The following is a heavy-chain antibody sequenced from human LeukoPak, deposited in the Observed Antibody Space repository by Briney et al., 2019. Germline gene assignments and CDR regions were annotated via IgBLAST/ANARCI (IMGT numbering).Heavy chain of an antibody. CDR3: ARDPGYYDTSGYPAYFDY. V-gene: IGHV4-39*07. J-gene: IGHJ4*02. Sequence: SETLSLTCTVSGGFISSSNYYWDWIRQPPGKGLEWIGSIYYSGSTYYNPSLKSRVTISVDTSKNQFSLKLSSVTAADTAVYYCARDPGYYDTSGYPAYFDYWGQGTLVTVSS. D-gene: IGHD3-22*01. CDR1: GGFISSSNYY. CDR2: IYYSGST.